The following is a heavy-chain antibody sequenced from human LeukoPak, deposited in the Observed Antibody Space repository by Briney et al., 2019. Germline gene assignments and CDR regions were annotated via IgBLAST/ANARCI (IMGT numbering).Heavy chain of an antibody. V-gene: IGHV1-69*05. CDR1: GGTFSSYA. D-gene: IGHD5-18*01. J-gene: IGHJ3*02. CDR2: IIPIFGTA. Sequence: AASVKVSCKASGGTFSSYAISWVRQAPGQGLEWMGGIIPIFGTANYAQKFQGRVTITTDESTSTAYMELSSLRSEDTAVYYCASNGGDTAMVTDNAFDIWGQGTMVTVSS. CDR3: ASNGGDTAMVTDNAFDI.